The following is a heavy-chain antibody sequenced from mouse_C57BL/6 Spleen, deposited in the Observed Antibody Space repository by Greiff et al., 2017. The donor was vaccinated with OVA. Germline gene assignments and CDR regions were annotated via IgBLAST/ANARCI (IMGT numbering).Heavy chain of an antibody. CDR1: GYTFTDHT. V-gene: IGHV1-78*01. J-gene: IGHJ2*01. CDR2: IYPRDGST. Sequence: QVQLKESDAGLVKPGASVKLSCTASGYTFTDHTIHWMQQRPEKGLEWIGYIYPRDGSTNYNETFKGKATLTADKSSSTAYMQLNSLTSEDSAVYFCARNPPHYWGQGTTLTGSS. CDR3: ARNPPHY.